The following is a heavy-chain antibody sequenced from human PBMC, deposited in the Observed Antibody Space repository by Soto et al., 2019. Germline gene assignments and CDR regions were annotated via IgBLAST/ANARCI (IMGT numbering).Heavy chain of an antibody. CDR2: IYHSGST. Sequence: SETLSLTCAVSGGSISSSNWWSWVRQPPGKGLEWIGEIYHSGSTNYNPSLKSRVTISVDKSKNQFSLKLSSVTAADTAVYYCARASSSSWYYFDYWGQGTLVTVSS. V-gene: IGHV4-4*02. J-gene: IGHJ4*02. CDR3: ARASSSSWYYFDY. D-gene: IGHD6-13*01. CDR1: GGSISSSNW.